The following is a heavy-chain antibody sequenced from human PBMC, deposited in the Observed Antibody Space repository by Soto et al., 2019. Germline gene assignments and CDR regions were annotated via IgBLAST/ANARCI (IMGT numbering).Heavy chain of an antibody. CDR2: IWYDGSNK. V-gene: IGHV3-33*01. CDR3: ARPPTAYGGNDAFDI. J-gene: IGHJ3*02. CDR1: GFTFSSYG. Sequence: SLRLSCAASGFTFSSYGMHWVRQAPGKGLEWVAVIWYDGSNKYYADSVKGRFTISRDNSKNTLYLQMNSLRAEDTAVYYCARPPTAYGGNDAFDIWGQGTMVTVSS. D-gene: IGHD4-17*01.